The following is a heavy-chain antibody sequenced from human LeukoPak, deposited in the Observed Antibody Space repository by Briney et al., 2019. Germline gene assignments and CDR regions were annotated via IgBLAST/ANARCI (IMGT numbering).Heavy chain of an antibody. CDR2: IKQDGSEK. Sequence: GGSLRLSCAASGFTFSSYWMSWVRQAPGKGLEWVANIKQDGSEKYYVDSVKGRFTISRDNAKNSLYLQMNSLRAEDTAVYYCARVHRGSHSSSWEPFDYXXXGXLVTVSS. J-gene: IGHJ4*02. CDR1: GFTFSSYW. V-gene: IGHV3-7*01. CDR3: ARVHRGSHSSSWEPFDY. D-gene: IGHD6-13*01.